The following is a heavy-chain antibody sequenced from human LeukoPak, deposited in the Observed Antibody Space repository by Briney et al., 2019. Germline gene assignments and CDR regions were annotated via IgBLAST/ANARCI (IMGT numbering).Heavy chain of an antibody. Sequence: PGGSLRLSCAASTFTFRSHWMSWVRQAPGKGLEWVANINQDGSQEHYVDSVKGRFTISRDNTKNSLYLQMNSLRAEDTAVYYCARDGYGTGSHDYWGQGTLVTVSS. J-gene: IGHJ4*02. V-gene: IGHV3-7*04. CDR2: INQDGSQE. CDR3: ARDGYGTGSHDY. CDR1: TFTFRSHW. D-gene: IGHD3-10*01.